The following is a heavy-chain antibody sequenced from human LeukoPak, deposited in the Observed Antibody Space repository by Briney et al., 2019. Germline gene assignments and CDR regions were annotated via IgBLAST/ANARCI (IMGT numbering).Heavy chain of an antibody. CDR3: AREGPRGLNYFDY. CDR1: GFTFSSYS. V-gene: IGHV3-48*01. J-gene: IGHJ4*02. Sequence: GGSLRLSCAASGFTFSSYSMSWVRQAPGKGLEWVSYISSSSSTIYYADSVKGRFTISRDNAKNSLYLQMNSLRAEDTAVYYCAREGPRGLNYFDYWGQGTLVTVSS. CDR2: ISSSSSTI.